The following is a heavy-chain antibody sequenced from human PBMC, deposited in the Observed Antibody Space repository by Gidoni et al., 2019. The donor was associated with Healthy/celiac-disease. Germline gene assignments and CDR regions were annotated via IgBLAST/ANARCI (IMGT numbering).Heavy chain of an antibody. D-gene: IGHD3-3*01. Sequence: EVQLVESGGGLVQPGGSLRLSCAASGFTFSSESMHWVRQAPGKGRGWVAYIISSSITIYYADSLKGRFTISRDNAKNSLYLQMNSLRDEDTAVYYCARAQDYDFWSGPSWRPQAHWYFDLWGRGTLVTVSS. CDR2: IISSSITI. J-gene: IGHJ2*01. CDR1: GFTFSSES. CDR3: ARAQDYDFWSGPSWRPQAHWYFDL. V-gene: IGHV3-48*02.